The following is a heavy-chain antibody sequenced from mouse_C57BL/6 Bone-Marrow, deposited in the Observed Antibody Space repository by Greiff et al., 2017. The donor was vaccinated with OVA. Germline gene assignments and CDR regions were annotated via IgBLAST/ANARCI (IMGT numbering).Heavy chain of an antibody. J-gene: IGHJ3*01. Sequence: QVQLQQSGAELARPGASVKLSCKASGYTFTSYTMHWVKQRPGQGLEWIGYINPSSGYTKYNQKFKDKATLTADKSSSTAYMQLSSLTSEDSAVYYCARSSRTWFAYWGQGTLVTVSA. CDR1: GYTFTSYT. D-gene: IGHD1-1*01. CDR2: INPSSGYT. CDR3: ARSSRTWFAY. V-gene: IGHV1-4*01.